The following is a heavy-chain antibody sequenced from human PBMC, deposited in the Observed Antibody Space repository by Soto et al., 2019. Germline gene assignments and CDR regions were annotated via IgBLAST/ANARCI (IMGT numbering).Heavy chain of an antibody. CDR1: GYTFTSYA. CDR2: INAGNGNT. CDR3: ASGYDILTGYPH. V-gene: IGHV1-3*01. Sequence: ASVKVSCKASGYTFTSYAMHWVRQAPGQRLEWMGWINAGNGNTKYSQKFQGRVTITRDTSASTAYMELSSLRSEDMAVYYCASGYDILTGYPHWGQGTLVTVSS. J-gene: IGHJ4*02. D-gene: IGHD3-9*01.